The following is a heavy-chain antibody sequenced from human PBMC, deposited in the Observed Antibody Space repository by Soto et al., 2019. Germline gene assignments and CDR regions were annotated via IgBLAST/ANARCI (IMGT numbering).Heavy chain of an antibody. CDR2: AYYSEST. CDR3: ASGFYDNRGYSEAFDI. V-gene: IGHV4-39*01. D-gene: IGHD3-22*01. J-gene: IGHJ3*02. Sequence: SETLSLTCTVSGDSIRSSTYQWGWIRQPPGRGLEWIGSAYYSESTYYNPSLKSRVTIPVDTSKNQFSLKVNSVTAADTAVYYCASGFYDNRGYSEAFDIWGQGTMVTVSS. CDR1: GDSIRSSTYQ.